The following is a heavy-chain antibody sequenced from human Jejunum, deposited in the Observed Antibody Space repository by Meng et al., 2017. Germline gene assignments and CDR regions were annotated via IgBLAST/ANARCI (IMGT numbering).Heavy chain of an antibody. CDR1: GFVFTTYA. Sequence: GGSLRLSCAASGFVFTTYAMTWVRQAPGKGLEWVSSIAGDGGKTYFADSVKGRFTISRDSSSNTLSLQMSSLRAEDSAIYYCAKAGDGGWELDYFDPWGQGTLVTVSS. J-gene: IGHJ5*02. D-gene: IGHD4-23*01. V-gene: IGHV3-23*01. CDR2: IAGDGGKT. CDR3: AKAGDGGWELDYFDP.